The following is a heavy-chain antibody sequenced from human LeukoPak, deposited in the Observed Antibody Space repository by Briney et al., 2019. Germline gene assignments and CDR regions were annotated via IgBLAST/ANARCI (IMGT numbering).Heavy chain of an antibody. CDR2: ISGGSDSI. J-gene: IGHJ4*02. V-gene: IGHV3-21*01. Sequence: PGGSLRLSCAVSGFSFSSFAMNWVRQAPGKGLEWVSSISGGSDSIYYAGSVKGRFTISRDNAKNSLYLQMNSLRAEDTAVYYCARELTYSDYWGQGTLVTVSS. D-gene: IGHD3-9*01. CDR1: GFSFSSFA. CDR3: ARELTYSDY.